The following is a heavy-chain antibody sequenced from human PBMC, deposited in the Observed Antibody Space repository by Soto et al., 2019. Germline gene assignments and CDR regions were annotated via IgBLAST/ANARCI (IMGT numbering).Heavy chain of an antibody. V-gene: IGHV3-21*01. CDR1: GFTFSSYS. CDR3: ARDQVAGTRYFDL. CDR2: ISSSSSYI. J-gene: IGHJ2*01. Sequence: EVQLVESGGGLVKPGGSLRLSCAASGFTFSSYSMNWVRQAPGKGLEWVSSISSSSSYIYYADSVKGRFTISRDNAKNSLYLQTNSLRAEDTAVYYCARDQVAGTRYFDLWGRRTLVTVSS. D-gene: IGHD6-19*01.